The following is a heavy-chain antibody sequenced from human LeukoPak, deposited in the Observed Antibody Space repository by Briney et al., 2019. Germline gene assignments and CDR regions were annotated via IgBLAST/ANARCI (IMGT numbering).Heavy chain of an antibody. Sequence: GGSLRLSCAASGFTFSSYSVNWVRQAPGKGLEWVSYISSSSSTIYYADSVKGRFTISRDNAKNSLYLQMNSLRAEDTAVYYCARIMTTDAFDIWGQGTMVTVSS. CDR1: GFTFSSYS. D-gene: IGHD4-11*01. J-gene: IGHJ3*02. V-gene: IGHV3-48*04. CDR3: ARIMTTDAFDI. CDR2: ISSSSSTI.